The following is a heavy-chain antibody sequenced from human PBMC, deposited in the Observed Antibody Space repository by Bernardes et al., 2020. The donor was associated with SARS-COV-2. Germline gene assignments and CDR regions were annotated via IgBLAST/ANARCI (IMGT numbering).Heavy chain of an antibody. CDR2: ISSSSSNI. J-gene: IGHJ6*02. CDR3: AKDRSPTRHVGSLWSGYESPNYYCAMDG. V-gene: IGHV3-21*01. D-gene: IGHD3-3*01. CDR1: GFTFRRYS. Sequence: GGTLRFFCASSGFTFRRYSMNWVRQVPGKGLEWVSSISSSSSNIYYADSVKGRFTISRDNTKNSLYLQMNSLRAEDTAVYYCAKDRSPTRHVGSLWSGYESPNYYCAMDGWGQGATVTVSS.